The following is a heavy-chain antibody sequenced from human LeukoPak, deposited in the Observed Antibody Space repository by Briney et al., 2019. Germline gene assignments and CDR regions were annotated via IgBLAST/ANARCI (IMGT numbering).Heavy chain of an antibody. Sequence: AETLSLTCIVSGDSISSGGYYWSWLRQRPGKGLEWIGYIYYSGNTNYNPSLESRVTISVDTSRNQFSLRLNSVTAADTAVYYCARDDWIPGSCSNSIACLDAVDVWGQGTMVTVSS. D-gene: IGHD2-2*03. CDR2: IYYSGNT. CDR1: GDSISSGGYY. V-gene: IGHV4-61*08. CDR3: ARDDWIPGSCSNSIACLDAVDV. J-gene: IGHJ3*01.